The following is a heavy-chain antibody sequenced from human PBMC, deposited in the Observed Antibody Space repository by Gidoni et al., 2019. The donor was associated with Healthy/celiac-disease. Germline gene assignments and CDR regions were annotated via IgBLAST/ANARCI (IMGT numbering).Heavy chain of an antibody. V-gene: IGHV3-13*01. CDR3: ARGVSGRDGYNQGWYFDL. D-gene: IGHD5-12*01. CDR2: IGTAGDT. CDR1: AFTFSSYD. J-gene: IGHJ2*01. Sequence: EVQLVESGGGLVQPGGSLRLSCAASAFTFSSYDMHWVRQATGKGLEWVSAIGTAGDTYYPGSVKGRFTISRVNAKNSLYLQMNSLRAGDTAVYYCARGVSGRDGYNQGWYFDLWGRGTLVTVSS.